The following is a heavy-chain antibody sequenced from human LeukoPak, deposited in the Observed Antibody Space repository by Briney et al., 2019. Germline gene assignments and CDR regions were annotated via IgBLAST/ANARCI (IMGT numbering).Heavy chain of an antibody. CDR3: AKGRYSYGPNWFDP. Sequence: GGSLRLSCAASGFTFDDYAMHWVRQAPGEGLEWVSGISWNSGSIGYADSVKGRFTISRDNAENSLYLQMNSLRAEDTALYYCAKGRYSYGPNWFDPWGQGTLVTVSS. CDR1: GFTFDDYA. J-gene: IGHJ5*02. CDR2: ISWNSGSI. D-gene: IGHD5-18*01. V-gene: IGHV3-9*01.